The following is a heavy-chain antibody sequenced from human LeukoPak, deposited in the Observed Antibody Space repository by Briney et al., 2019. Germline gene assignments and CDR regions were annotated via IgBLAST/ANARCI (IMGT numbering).Heavy chain of an antibody. CDR3: ARDSETIDYGVHYWYFDL. V-gene: IGHV3-21*01. Sequence: GGSLRLACAASGFTFSSYSMNWVRQAPGKGLEWVSSISSSSSYIYYADSVKGRFTISRDNAKNSLYLQMNSLRAEDTAVYYCARDSETIDYGVHYWYFDLWGRGTLVTVSS. CDR1: GFTFSSYS. CDR2: ISSSSSYI. D-gene: IGHD4-17*01. J-gene: IGHJ2*01.